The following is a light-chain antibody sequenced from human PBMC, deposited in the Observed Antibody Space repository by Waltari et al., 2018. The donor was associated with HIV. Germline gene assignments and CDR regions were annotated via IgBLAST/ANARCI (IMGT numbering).Light chain of an antibody. CDR1: HIERKS. V-gene: IGLV3-21*04. Sequence: SSVLTQPPSVSVAPGKTARITCGAAHIERKSVHWYQQKAGQGPVLVMTYDSDRPAGIPERFSGSNSANTATLTISRVGAGDEADYYCQVWDSSTDQVIFGGGTKLTVL. J-gene: IGLJ2*01. CDR3: QVWDSSTDQVI. CDR2: YDS.